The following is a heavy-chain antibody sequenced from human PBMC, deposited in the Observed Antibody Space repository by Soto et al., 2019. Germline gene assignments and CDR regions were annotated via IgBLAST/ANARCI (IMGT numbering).Heavy chain of an antibody. CDR2: ISYDGSNK. CDR3: AREAPATVVTGVGYFDY. Sequence: QVQLVESGGGVVQPGRSLRLSCAASGFTFSSYAMHWVRQAPGKGLEWVAVISYDGSNKYYADSVKGRFIISRDNSKNTLYLQMNSLRAEDTAVYYCAREAPATVVTGVGYFDYWGQGTLVTVSS. D-gene: IGHD4-17*01. CDR1: GFTFSSYA. J-gene: IGHJ4*02. V-gene: IGHV3-30-3*01.